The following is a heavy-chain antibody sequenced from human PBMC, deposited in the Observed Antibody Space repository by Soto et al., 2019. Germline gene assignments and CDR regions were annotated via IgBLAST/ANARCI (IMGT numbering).Heavy chain of an antibody. CDR2: IDWDDDK. J-gene: IGHJ6*02. V-gene: IGHV2-70*11. CDR3: ARTVIGQYYYGMDV. CDR1: GFSLSTSGMC. Sequence: SGPTLVNPTQTLTLTCTFSGFSLSTSGMCVTWIRQPPGKALEWLARIDWDDDKYYITSLKTRLTVSRDTSKNQVVLTMTNMDPVDTATYYCARTVIGQYYYGMDVWGQGTTVTVS. D-gene: IGHD4-4*01.